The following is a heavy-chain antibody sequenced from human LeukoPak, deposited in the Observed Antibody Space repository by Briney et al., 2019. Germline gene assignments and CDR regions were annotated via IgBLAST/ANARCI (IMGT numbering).Heavy chain of an antibody. Sequence: PGGSLRLSCAASGFAFGVHAMSWVRQAPGKGPEWVATIGSGADLFYAESVKGRFTISRDDPRNALWLQMNSLRAEDTALYYCVKDWTPHNRVYDCFDFWGQGTQVTVSS. CDR2: IGSGADL. D-gene: IGHD3-16*01. J-gene: IGHJ4*02. V-gene: IGHV3-23*01. CDR3: VKDWTPHNRVYDCFDF. CDR1: GFAFGVHA.